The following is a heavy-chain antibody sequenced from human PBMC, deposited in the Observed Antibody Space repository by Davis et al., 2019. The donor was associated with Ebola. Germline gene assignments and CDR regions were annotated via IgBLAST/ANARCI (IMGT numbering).Heavy chain of an antibody. D-gene: IGHD3-10*01. CDR1: GFTFGDYA. Sequence: GGSLRLSCTASGFTFGDYAMSWVRQAPGKGLEWVGFIRSKAYGGTTEYAASVKGRFTISRDDSKSIAYLQMNSLKTEDTAVYYCTRVLLWFGELSAIDYWGQGTLVTVSS. J-gene: IGHJ4*02. CDR3: TRVLLWFGELSAIDY. V-gene: IGHV3-49*04. CDR2: IRSKAYGGTT.